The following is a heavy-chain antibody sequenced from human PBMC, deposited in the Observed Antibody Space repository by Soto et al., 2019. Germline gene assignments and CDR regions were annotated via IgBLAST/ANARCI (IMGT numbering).Heavy chain of an antibody. D-gene: IGHD6-13*01. V-gene: IGHV4-34*01. CDR2: INHSGST. CDR1: GGSFSGYY. J-gene: IGHJ6*02. CDR3: ARGGTAAAGTYYYYYGMDV. Sequence: SDTLSLTCAVYGGSFSGYYWSWIRHPPGKGLEWIGEINHSGSTNYNPSLKSRVTISVGTSKNQFSLKLSSVTAADTAVYYCARGGTAAAGTYYYYYGMDVWGQGTTVTVSS.